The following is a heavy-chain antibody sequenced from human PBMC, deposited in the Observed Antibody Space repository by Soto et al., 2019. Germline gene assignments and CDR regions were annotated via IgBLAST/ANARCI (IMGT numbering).Heavy chain of an antibody. CDR1: GFTFTSSA. D-gene: IGHD3-10*01. V-gene: IGHV1-58*01. Sequence: SVKVSCKASGFTFTSSAVQWVRQARGQRLGLRGWIVVGSGNTNYAHEFQERVTITRDMCTSAAYMELSSLRSEDTAVYYCAADPTVLLGCGTGPLGIWGQGTLVT. CDR2: IVVGSGNT. CDR3: AADPTVLLGCGTGPLGI. J-gene: IGHJ3*02.